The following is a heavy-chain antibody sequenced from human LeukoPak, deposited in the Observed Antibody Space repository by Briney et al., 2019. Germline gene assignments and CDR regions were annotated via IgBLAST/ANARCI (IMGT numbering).Heavy chain of an antibody. D-gene: IGHD6-13*01. CDR1: GGTFSSYA. CDR2: IIPIFGTA. J-gene: IGHJ4*02. V-gene: IGHV1-69*13. Sequence: SVKVSCKASGGTFSSYAISWVRQAPGQGLEWMGGIIPIFGTANYAQKFQGRVTITADESTSTAYMELSSLRSEDTAVYYCAINKKSSSWYLDYWGQGTPVTVSS. CDR3: AINKKSSSWYLDY.